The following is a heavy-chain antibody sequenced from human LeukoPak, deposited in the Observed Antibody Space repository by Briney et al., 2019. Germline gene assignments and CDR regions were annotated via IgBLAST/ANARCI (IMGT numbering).Heavy chain of an antibody. CDR3: TTDTGFYDFWSWFDP. D-gene: IGHD3-3*01. Sequence: PGGSLRLSCAASGFTFSNAWMSWVRQAPGKGLEWVGRIKSKTDGGTTDYAAPVKGRFTISRDDSKNTLYLQMNSLKTEDTAVYYCTTDTGFYDFWSWFDPWGQGTLVTVSS. CDR2: IKSKTDGGTT. V-gene: IGHV3-15*01. CDR1: GFTFSNAW. J-gene: IGHJ5*02.